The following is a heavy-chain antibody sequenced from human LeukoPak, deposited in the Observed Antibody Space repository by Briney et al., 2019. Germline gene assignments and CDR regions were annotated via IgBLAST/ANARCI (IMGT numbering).Heavy chain of an antibody. D-gene: IGHD3-10*01. CDR3: ARVKYGSGSDDY. J-gene: IGHJ4*02. Sequence: TGGSLRLSCAASGLTFSSYGMNWVRQAPGKGLEWVSYISSSGSTIYYADSVKGRFTISRDNAKNSLYLQMNSLRAEDTAVYYCARVKYGSGSDDYWGQGTLVTVSS. V-gene: IGHV3-48*03. CDR2: ISSSGSTI. CDR1: GLTFSSYG.